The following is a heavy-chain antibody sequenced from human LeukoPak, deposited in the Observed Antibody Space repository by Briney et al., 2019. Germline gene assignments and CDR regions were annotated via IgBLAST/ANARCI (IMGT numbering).Heavy chain of an antibody. CDR2: LHADGVEQ. CDR1: GFSLSGYW. J-gene: IGHJ4*02. Sequence: GGSLRLSCAASGFSLSGYWMTWVRQAPGKGLEWVARLHADGVEQNYVDSVTGRFTMSRDNAKNSLDLQMNSLRVEDTAVYYCARGGYSFDYLGQGTLVAVSS. D-gene: IGHD5-18*01. CDR3: ARGGYSFDY. V-gene: IGHV3-7*01.